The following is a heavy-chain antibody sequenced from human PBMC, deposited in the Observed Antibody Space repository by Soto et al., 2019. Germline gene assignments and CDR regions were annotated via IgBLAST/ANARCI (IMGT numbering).Heavy chain of an antibody. Sequence: GASVEVSCKFSVYTLTELSMHWVRQSPGKGLEWMGGFDPEDGETIYAQKFQGRVTMTEDTSTDTAYMELSSLRSEDTAVYYCALTRVILRSGYYPRNNWFELWGQGTLVTVSS. D-gene: IGHD3-3*01. CDR2: FDPEDGET. CDR3: ALTRVILRSGYYPRNNWFEL. J-gene: IGHJ5*02. CDR1: VYTLTELS. V-gene: IGHV1-24*01.